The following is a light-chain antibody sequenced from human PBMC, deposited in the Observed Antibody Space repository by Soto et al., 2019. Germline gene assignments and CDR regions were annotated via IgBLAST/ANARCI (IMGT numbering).Light chain of an antibody. CDR1: QSISTW. V-gene: IGKV1-5*03. CDR3: QQYNDSFPYA. Sequence: DIQLTQSPSTLSASIGDRVTITCRASQSISTWLAWYQQKPGTAPKLLIYKASTLEGGVPSRFSGSRSGTESSLTVSSLQPDDFATYYCQQYNDSFPYAFGQGTQLEIK. CDR2: KAS. J-gene: IGKJ2*01.